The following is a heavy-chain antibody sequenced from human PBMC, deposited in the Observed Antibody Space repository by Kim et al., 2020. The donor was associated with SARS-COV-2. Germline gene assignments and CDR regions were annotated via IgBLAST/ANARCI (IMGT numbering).Heavy chain of an antibody. CDR3: ASFSGLVGARYYFDY. D-gene: IGHD1-26*01. Sequence: ASVKVSCKASGYTFTGYYMHWVRQAPGQGLEWMGWINPNSGGTNYAQKFQGRVTMTRDTSISTAYMELSRLRSDDTAVYYCASFSGLVGARYYFDYWGQGTLVTVSS. J-gene: IGHJ4*02. CDR1: GYTFTGYY. V-gene: IGHV1-2*02. CDR2: INPNSGGT.